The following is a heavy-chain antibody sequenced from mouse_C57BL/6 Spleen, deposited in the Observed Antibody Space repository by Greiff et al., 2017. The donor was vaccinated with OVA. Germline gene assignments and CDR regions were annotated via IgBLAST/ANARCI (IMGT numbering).Heavy chain of an antibody. CDR3: AGRGCQAGLDY. CDR2: IYPGSGST. D-gene: IGHD3-2*02. J-gene: IGHJ3*01. Sequence: QVQLQQSGAELVKPGASVKMSCKASGYTFTSYWITWVKQRPGQGLEWIGEIYPGSGSTNYNEKFKSKATLTVDTSSSTAYMQLSSLTSEDSAVYYGAGRGCQAGLDYWGQGTLVTVSA. V-gene: IGHV1-55*01. CDR1: GYTFTSYW.